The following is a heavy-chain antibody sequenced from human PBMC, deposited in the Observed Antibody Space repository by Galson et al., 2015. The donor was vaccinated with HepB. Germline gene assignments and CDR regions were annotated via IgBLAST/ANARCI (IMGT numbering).Heavy chain of an antibody. J-gene: IGHJ3*02. D-gene: IGHD5-18*01. CDR2: INYSGST. CDR1: GGSISSGGYY. Sequence: TLSLTCSVSGGSISSGGYYWSWIRQHPGTGLEWIGYINYSGSTYYNPSLKSRVTISVDTSDNQFSLNLNSVTAADTAVYYCARHLNQRYSDGAFDIWGQGTMVTVSS. V-gene: IGHV4-31*03. CDR3: ARHLNQRYSDGAFDI.